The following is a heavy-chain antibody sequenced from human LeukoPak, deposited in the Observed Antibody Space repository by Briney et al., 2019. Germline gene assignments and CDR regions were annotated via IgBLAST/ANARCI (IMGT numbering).Heavy chain of an antibody. D-gene: IGHD3/OR15-3a*01. CDR1: GFTFSRYW. CDR2: IKEDGSKK. V-gene: IGHV3-7*01. Sequence: GGSLRLSCAASGFTFSRYWMSWVRQAPGKGLEWVASIKEDGSKKYYVDSVKGRFTISRDNAENSLYLQMNSLRAEDTAVYYCARDYDFWGNNWFDPWGQGTLVTVSS. J-gene: IGHJ5*02. CDR3: ARDYDFWGNNWFDP.